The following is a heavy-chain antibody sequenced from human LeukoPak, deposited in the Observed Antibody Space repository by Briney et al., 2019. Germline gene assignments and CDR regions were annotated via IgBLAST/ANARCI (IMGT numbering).Heavy chain of an antibody. D-gene: IGHD3-10*01. J-gene: IGHJ4*02. CDR1: GFTVSNNY. CDR3: ARLIKSRVGELPSYFDS. V-gene: IGHV3-66*01. Sequence: GGSLRLAWPASGFTVSNNYMSWVRQAPGKGLRWVSIIYSGGSTYYADSVKGRFTVSRDSSKNTLHLQMSSLRAEDTAVYYCARLIKSRVGELPSYFDSWGQGTLLSVSS. CDR2: IYSGGST.